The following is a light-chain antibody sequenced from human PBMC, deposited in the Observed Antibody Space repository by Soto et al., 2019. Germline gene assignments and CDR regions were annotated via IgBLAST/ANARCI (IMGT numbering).Light chain of an antibody. CDR3: QVWIGTSDHPGV. V-gene: IGLV3-21*02. CDR2: DDS. Sequence: SYELTQPPSVSVAPGQTARITCEVDSIGSKSVHWYQQRPGQAPVLVVYDDSGRPSGIPERFSGSNSGNTASLTLSRVEAGDEADYYCQVWIGTSDHPGVFGPGTKV. J-gene: IGLJ1*01. CDR1: SIGSKS.